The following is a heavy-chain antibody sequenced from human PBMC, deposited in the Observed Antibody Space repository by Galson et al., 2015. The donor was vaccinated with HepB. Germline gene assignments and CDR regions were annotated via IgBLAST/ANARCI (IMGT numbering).Heavy chain of an antibody. Sequence: SVKVSCKASGYTFTGYYMHWVRQAPGQGLEWMGWINPNSGGTNYAQKFQGRVTMTRDTSISTAYMELSRLRSDDTAVYYCARDRIRDGSWGVIYYYYGMDVWGQGTTVTVSS. V-gene: IGHV1-2*02. CDR3: ARDRIRDGSWGVIYYYYGMDV. D-gene: IGHD3-10*01. CDR2: INPNSGGT. CDR1: GYTFTGYY. J-gene: IGHJ6*02.